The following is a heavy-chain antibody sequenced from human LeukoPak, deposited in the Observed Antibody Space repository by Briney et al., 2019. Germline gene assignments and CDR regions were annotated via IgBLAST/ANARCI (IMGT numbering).Heavy chain of an antibody. Sequence: PSETLSLTCTVSGGSINSYYWSWIRQPPGKGLESIGYIHYTGSTNYNPSLKSRVTISVDTSKNQFSLKLNSVTAADTAVYYCARIELYCSGGSCYRSYMDVWGKGTTVTVSS. CDR2: IHYTGST. CDR1: GGSINSYY. D-gene: IGHD2-15*01. V-gene: IGHV4-59*01. CDR3: ARIELYCSGGSCYRSYMDV. J-gene: IGHJ6*03.